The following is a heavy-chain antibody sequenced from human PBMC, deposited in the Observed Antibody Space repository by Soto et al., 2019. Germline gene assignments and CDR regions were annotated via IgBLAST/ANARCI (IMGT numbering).Heavy chain of an antibody. J-gene: IGHJ4*02. V-gene: IGHV3-53*01. Sequence: PGGSLRLSCAASGFTVSSNFMSWVRQAPGKGLEWVSVIYNDGSTYLADSVKGRFTISRDSSKNTLYLQMNNLRAEDSALYFCARGRPGEGVTAPYYWGQGTLVTVSS. CDR1: GFTVSSNF. CDR3: ARGRPGEGVTAPYY. D-gene: IGHD3-10*01. CDR2: IYNDGST.